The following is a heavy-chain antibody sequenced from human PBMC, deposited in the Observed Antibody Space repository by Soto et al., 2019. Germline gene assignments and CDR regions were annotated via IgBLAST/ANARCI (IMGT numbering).Heavy chain of an antibody. CDR1: GFMFSAYT. CDR3: TRRRRSEVDYSNYYGMDV. CDR2: IRSKANSYAT. V-gene: IGHV3-73*01. D-gene: IGHD2-15*01. J-gene: IGHJ6*02. Sequence: GGSLRLSCAASGFMFSAYTMNWVRQAPGKGLEWVGRIRSKANSYATAYAASVKGRFTISRDDSKNTAYLQMNSLKTEDTAVYYCTRRRRSEVDYSNYYGMDVWGQGTTVTVSS.